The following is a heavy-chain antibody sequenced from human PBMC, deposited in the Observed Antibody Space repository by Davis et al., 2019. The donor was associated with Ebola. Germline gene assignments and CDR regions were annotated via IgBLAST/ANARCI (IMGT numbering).Heavy chain of an antibody. V-gene: IGHV3-33*01. CDR3: ATDEYSSSSLDH. Sequence: PGGSLRLSCAASGFTFSSYDMHWVRQAPGKGLEWVAVIWYDGSNKYYVDSVKGRFTISRDNSKNTLYLQMNSLRAEDTAVYFCATDEYSSSSLDHWGQGTLVTVSS. CDR1: GFTFSSYD. CDR2: IWYDGSNK. D-gene: IGHD6-6*01. J-gene: IGHJ4*02.